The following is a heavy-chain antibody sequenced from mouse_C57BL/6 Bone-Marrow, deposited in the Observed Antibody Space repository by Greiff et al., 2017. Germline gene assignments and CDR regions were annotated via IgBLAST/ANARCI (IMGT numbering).Heavy chain of an antibody. CDR1: GFNFKDYY. Sequence: VQLQQSGAELVRPGASVKLSCTASGFNFKDYYMHWVKQRPEQGLEWIGRIDPEDGDTEYAPKFQGKATMTADTSTNTAYLQLSSLTSEDTAVYYCTTDYGDAFAYGGQGTLVTVSA. V-gene: IGHV14-1*01. CDR3: TTDYGDAFAY. J-gene: IGHJ3*01. CDR2: IDPEDGDT. D-gene: IGHD2-13*01.